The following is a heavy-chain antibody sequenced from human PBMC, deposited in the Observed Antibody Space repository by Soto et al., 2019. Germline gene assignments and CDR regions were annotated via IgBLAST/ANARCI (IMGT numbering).Heavy chain of an antibody. D-gene: IGHD2-8*02. CDR3: ARDKITGLLDY. V-gene: IGHV3-48*01. CDR1: GFNFNHYA. J-gene: IGHJ4*02. Sequence: PGGSLRLSCAASGFNFNHYAKNWVRQTPGKGLEWVSFISRSSETIYYADAVKGRFTISRDNGKNSLYLQMNSLRAADTAVYYCARDKITGLLDYWGQGTLVTVSS. CDR2: ISRSSETI.